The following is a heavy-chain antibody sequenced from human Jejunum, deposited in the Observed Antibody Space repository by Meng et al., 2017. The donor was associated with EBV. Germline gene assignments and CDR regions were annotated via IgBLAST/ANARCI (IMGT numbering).Heavy chain of an antibody. Sequence: QVQLQASGPGLVKPSGTLSLPCAVSGDSISSSNWWSWVRQPPGKGLEWIGEIYHSGSTNYNPSLKSRVTISVDKSKNQFSLKLSSVTAADTAVYYCARYGSGYFPALWYWGQGTLVTVSS. V-gene: IGHV4-4*02. D-gene: IGHD3-3*01. CDR2: IYHSGST. CDR3: ARYGSGYFPALWY. CDR1: GDSISSSNW. J-gene: IGHJ4*02.